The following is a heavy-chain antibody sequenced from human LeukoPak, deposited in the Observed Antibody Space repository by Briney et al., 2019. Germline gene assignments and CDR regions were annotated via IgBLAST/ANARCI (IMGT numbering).Heavy chain of an antibody. V-gene: IGHV4-34*01. D-gene: IGHD6-13*01. J-gene: IGHJ4*02. Sequence: SETLSLTCAVYGGSFSGYYWSWIRQPPGKGLEWIGEINHSGSTNYNPSLKSRVTISVDTSKNQFSLKLSSVTAADTAVYYCARGRQQLVQWNYYFDYWGQGTLVTVSS. CDR1: GGSFSGYY. CDR3: ARGRQQLVQWNYYFDY. CDR2: INHSGST.